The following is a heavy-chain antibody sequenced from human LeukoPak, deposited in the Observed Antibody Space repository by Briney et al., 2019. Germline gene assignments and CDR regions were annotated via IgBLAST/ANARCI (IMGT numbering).Heavy chain of an antibody. V-gene: IGHV3-7*01. Sequence: GGSLRLSCAASGFAFSSYWMSWVRQAPGKGLEWVANIKQDGSEKYYVDSVEGRFTISRDNAKNSLYLQMNSLRAEDTAVYYCARDRTIAVAGMGYYYYMDVWGKGTTVTVSS. CDR2: IKQDGSEK. CDR1: GFAFSSYW. CDR3: ARDRTIAVAGMGYYYYMDV. D-gene: IGHD6-19*01. J-gene: IGHJ6*03.